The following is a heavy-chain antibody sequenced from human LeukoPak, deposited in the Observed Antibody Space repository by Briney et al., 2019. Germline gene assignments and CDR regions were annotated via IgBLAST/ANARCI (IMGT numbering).Heavy chain of an antibody. CDR2: VSSSSSYI. D-gene: IGHD6-6*01. CDR3: AGEPPVAARHF. V-gene: IGHV3-21*01. J-gene: IGHJ4*02. CDR1: GFTFSSYS. Sequence: GGSLRLSCAASGFTFSSYSMNWVRQAPGKGLEWVSSVSSSSSYIYYADSVKGRFTISRDNAKNSLYLQMNSLRAEDTAVYYCAGEPPVAARHFRGQGTLVTVSS.